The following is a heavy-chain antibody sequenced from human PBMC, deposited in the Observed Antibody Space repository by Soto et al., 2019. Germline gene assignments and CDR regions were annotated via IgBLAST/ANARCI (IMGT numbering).Heavy chain of an antibody. D-gene: IGHD1-26*01. J-gene: IGHJ4*02. CDR2: ISGSGGST. V-gene: IGHV3-23*01. CDR1: GFTFSSYA. CDR3: AKADSGSYYRLDYFDY. Sequence: EVQLLESGGGLVQPGGSLRLSCAASGFTFSSYAMSWVRQAPGKGLEWVSAISGSGGSTYYADSVKGRFTISRDNSKNTLYLQMNSVRAEDTAVYYCAKADSGSYYRLDYFDYWGQGTLVTVSS.